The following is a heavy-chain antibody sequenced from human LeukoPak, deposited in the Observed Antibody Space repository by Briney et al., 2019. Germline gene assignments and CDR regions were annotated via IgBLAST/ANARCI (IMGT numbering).Heavy chain of an antibody. V-gene: IGHV1-69*05. CDR2: IIPIYKTT. Sequence: AASVKVSCKASGGTFSSYSISWVRQAPGQGLEWMGRIIPIYKTTNYAPKFQGGVTFSTDESTTTAYMELSSLRSEDTAVYYCARCPYNYYDYSGHHLPDYWGQGTLVTVSS. J-gene: IGHJ4*02. D-gene: IGHD3-22*01. CDR1: GGTFSSYS. CDR3: ARCPYNYYDYSGHHLPDY.